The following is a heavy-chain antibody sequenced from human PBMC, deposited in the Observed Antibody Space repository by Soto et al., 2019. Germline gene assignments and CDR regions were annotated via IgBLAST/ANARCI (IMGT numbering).Heavy chain of an antibody. D-gene: IGHD6-19*01. CDR1: EFTFSRHA. CDR3: AKGYNSGWYEWDC. Sequence: EVQLLESGGGLVQPGGSLRLSCAASEFTFSRHAMSWVRQAPGKGLEWVSGISGSGGSAYYADSVKGRFTISRDNSKNSLYLQMSSLRAEDTAVYYCAKGYNSGWYEWDCWGQGTLVTVSS. J-gene: IGHJ4*02. CDR2: ISGSGGSA. V-gene: IGHV3-23*01.